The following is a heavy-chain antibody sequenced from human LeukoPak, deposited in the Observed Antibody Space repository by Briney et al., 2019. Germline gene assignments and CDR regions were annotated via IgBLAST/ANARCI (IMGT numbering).Heavy chain of an antibody. V-gene: IGHV6-1*01. J-gene: IGHJ3*02. CDR3: VGCSGGSCHSGAFEI. CDR2: ANYRSKWYY. Sequence: SPTLSLTCAISGDSVSRNSAAWNWLRQSPSRGLEWLARANYRSKWYYDYAVSVKSRMSINTDTSKNQFTLQLNSVTPEDTAVYYCVGCSGGSCHSGAFEIWGQGTMVTVSS. D-gene: IGHD2-15*01. CDR1: GDSVSRNSAA.